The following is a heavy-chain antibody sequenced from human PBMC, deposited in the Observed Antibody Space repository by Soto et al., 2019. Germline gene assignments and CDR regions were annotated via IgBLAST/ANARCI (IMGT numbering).Heavy chain of an antibody. Sequence: PSETLSLTCTVSGGSISSGGYYWSWIRQHPGKGLEWIGYIYYSGSTYYNPSLKSRVTISVDTSKNQFSLKLSSVTAADTAVYYCARRDSGYADYMYVWGKGTTVTVS. V-gene: IGHV4-31*03. CDR2: IYYSGST. D-gene: IGHD5-12*01. J-gene: IGHJ6*03. CDR3: ARRDSGYADYMYV. CDR1: GGSISSGGYY.